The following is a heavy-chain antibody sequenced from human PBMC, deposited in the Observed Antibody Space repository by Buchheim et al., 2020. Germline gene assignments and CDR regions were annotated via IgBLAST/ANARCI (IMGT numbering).Heavy chain of an antibody. CDR2: IYYSGST. V-gene: IGHV4-30-4*01. CDR3: ARGNGGYGDYFWAGMDV. D-gene: IGHD4-17*01. J-gene: IGHJ6*02. CDR1: GGSISSGDYY. Sequence: QVQLQESGPGLVKPSQTLSLTCTVSGGSISSGDYYWTWIRQPPGKGLEWIGYIYYSGSTYYDPSLKSRVTRSLDTSKNQFTLKLSSVTAADTAMYYCARGNGGYGDYFWAGMDVWGQGTT.